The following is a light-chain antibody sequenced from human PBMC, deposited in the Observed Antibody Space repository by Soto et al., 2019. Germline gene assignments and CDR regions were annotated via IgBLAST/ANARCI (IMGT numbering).Light chain of an antibody. Sequence: EIVMTQSPATLSVSPGEGVTLSCRASESISSSLAWYQQKAGQAPRLLIYGASTRATGIPARFSGSGFGTDFTLSISSLQSEDFAVYYCQQHIKWPPTFGGGTEVEIK. J-gene: IGKJ4*01. CDR1: ESISSS. V-gene: IGKV3-15*01. CDR3: QQHIKWPPT. CDR2: GAS.